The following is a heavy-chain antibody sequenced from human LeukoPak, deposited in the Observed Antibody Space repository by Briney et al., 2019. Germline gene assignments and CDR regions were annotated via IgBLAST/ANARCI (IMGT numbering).Heavy chain of an antibody. J-gene: IGHJ4*02. D-gene: IGHD1-7*01. CDR1: GYTFTTYF. V-gene: IGHV1-2*02. CDR3: ARFPDSWNYDY. Sequence: ASVKVSCKASGYTFTTYFIHWVRRAPGQGLQWMGWINPNNGDTNYAQKFQGRVTLTRDTSISAVYMDLSSLRSDDTAVYYCARFPDSWNYDYWGQGTLVTVSS. CDR2: INPNNGDT.